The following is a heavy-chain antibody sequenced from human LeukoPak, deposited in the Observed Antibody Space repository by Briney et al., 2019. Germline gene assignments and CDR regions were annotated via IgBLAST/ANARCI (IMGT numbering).Heavy chain of an antibody. J-gene: IGHJ4*02. D-gene: IGHD5-12*01. CDR3: ARGGRGGYNYLSGDSGWATY. Sequence: ASVKVSCKASGYTFTSYVISWVRQAPGQGLEWMGWISPYNDNTNYAQKFQGRVTMTRNTSISTAYMELSSLRSEDTAVYYCARGGRGGYNYLSGDSGWATYWGQGTLVTVSS. CDR1: GYTFTSYV. CDR2: ISPYNDNT. V-gene: IGHV1-8*02.